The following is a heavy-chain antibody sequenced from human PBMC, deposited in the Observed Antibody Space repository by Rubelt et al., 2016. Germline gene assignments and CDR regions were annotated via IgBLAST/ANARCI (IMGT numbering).Heavy chain of an antibody. Sequence: QVQLQESGPGLVKPSETLSLTCTVSGFSISSGYYWVWIRQPPGKGLEWLGSIYPSGSSYYNPSLKNRVTISETTYKNQFTPKLRPVTAAETAVYYCASLGVVVVVATGNWFDPWGQGTLVTVSS. CDR3: ASLGVVVVVATGNWFDP. CDR1: GFSISSGYY. J-gene: IGHJ5*02. D-gene: IGHD2-15*01. CDR2: IYPSGSS. V-gene: IGHV4-38-2*02.